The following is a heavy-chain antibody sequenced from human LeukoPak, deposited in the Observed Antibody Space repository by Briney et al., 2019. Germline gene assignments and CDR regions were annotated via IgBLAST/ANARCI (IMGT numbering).Heavy chain of an antibody. J-gene: IGHJ3*02. V-gene: IGHV3-48*01. CDR3: ARDGGSSWYGAFDI. D-gene: IGHD6-13*01. CDR2: ISSSTSTI. CDR1: GFTFDDYS. Sequence: GGSLRLSCAASGFTFDDYSMSWVRQAPGKGLEWVSYISSSTSTIYYADSVKGRFTISRDNAKNSVYLQMDSLRAEDRAVYYCARDGGSSWYGAFDIWGQGTMVTVSS.